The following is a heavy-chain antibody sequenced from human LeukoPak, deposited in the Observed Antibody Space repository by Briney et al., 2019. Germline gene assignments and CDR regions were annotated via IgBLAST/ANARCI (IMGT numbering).Heavy chain of an antibody. D-gene: IGHD6-6*01. CDR3: ATAEQLV. Sequence: ASVTVSCMVSGDTLTEISIHWVRQPPGKELEWMGGLHPEDREVIYAQKFQGRITMTEDSSTDTAYMDLRSLGSEDTAVYYCATAEQLVWGQGILVTVSS. V-gene: IGHV1-24*01. J-gene: IGHJ4*02. CDR2: LHPEDREV. CDR1: GDTLTEIS.